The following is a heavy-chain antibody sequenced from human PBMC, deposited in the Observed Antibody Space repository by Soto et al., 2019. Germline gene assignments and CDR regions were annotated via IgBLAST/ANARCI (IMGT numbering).Heavy chain of an antibody. Sequence: QQHLVEYGGGVVQPGRSLRLSCAASGFSFNNYALHWVRQAPGKGLEWVAVISYSGINEDYADSVKGRFTISRDISKNTLYLQMSSLRTEDTAVHYCARAPEDSTETLDSWGQGTLVTVSS. CDR3: ARAPEDSTETLDS. CDR1: GFSFNNYA. V-gene: IGHV3-30*04. CDR2: ISYSGINE. J-gene: IGHJ4*02.